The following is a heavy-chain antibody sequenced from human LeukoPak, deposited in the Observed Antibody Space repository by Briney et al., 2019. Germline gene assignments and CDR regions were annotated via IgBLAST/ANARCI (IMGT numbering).Heavy chain of an antibody. CDR3: AREATLGDYGMDV. CDR1: GHTFTGYY. Sequence: ASVKVSCKASGHTFTGYYMHWVRQAPGQGLEWMEWINPNSGGTNYAQKFQGWVTMTRDTSISTAYMELSRLRSDDTAVYYCAREATLGDYGMDVWGQGTTVTVSS. D-gene: IGHD5-12*01. CDR2: INPNSGGT. J-gene: IGHJ6*02. V-gene: IGHV1-2*04.